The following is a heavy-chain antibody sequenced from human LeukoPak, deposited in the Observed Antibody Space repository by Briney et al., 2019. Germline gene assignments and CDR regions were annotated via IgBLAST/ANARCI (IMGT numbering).Heavy chain of an antibody. CDR2: IYYSGST. D-gene: IGHD2-2*01. CDR1: GGSISNYY. V-gene: IGHV4-59*08. Sequence: SETLSLTCTVPGGSISNYYWNWIRQPPGKGLEWIGNIYYSGSTYYNPSPKSRVTISVDTSKNQFSLKLSSVTAADTAVYYCARVVVDCSSTSCSVPDYWGQGTLVTVSS. J-gene: IGHJ4*02. CDR3: ARVVVDCSSTSCSVPDY.